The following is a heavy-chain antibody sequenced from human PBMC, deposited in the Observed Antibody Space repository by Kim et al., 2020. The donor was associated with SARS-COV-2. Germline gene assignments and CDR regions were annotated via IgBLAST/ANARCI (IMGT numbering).Heavy chain of an antibody. D-gene: IGHD6-13*01. Sequence: GGSLRLSCAASGFTFSSYGMHWVRQAPGKGLEWVAVISYDGSNKYYADSVKGRFTISRDNSKNTLYLQMNSLRAEDTAVYYCAKRDGAAGTTFDYWGQGTLVTVSS. V-gene: IGHV3-30*18. CDR3: AKRDGAAGTTFDY. J-gene: IGHJ4*02. CDR2: ISYDGSNK. CDR1: GFTFSSYG.